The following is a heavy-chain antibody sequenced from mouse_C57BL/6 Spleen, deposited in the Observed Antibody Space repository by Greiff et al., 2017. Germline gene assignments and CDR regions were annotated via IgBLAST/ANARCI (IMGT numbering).Heavy chain of an antibody. Sequence: VQLQQSGPGLVAPSQSLSITCTVSGFSLTSYGVHWVRQPPGKGLEWLVVIWSDGSTTYNSALKSRLSISKNNSTSQVFLQMNSHQTDDTAMYYCARQTLTGYFDYWGQGTTLTVSS. CDR1: GFSLTSYG. V-gene: IGHV2-6-1*01. CDR3: ARQTLTGYFDY. D-gene: IGHD4-1*01. J-gene: IGHJ2*01. CDR2: IWSDGST.